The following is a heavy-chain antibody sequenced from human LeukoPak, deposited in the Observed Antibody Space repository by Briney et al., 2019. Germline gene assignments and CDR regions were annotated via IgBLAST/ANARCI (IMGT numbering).Heavy chain of an antibody. J-gene: IGHJ4*02. CDR3: AKGDYGPGSYFSKIDY. CDR2: ISGSGGST. D-gene: IGHD3-10*01. V-gene: IGHV3-23*01. Sequence: GGSLRLSCAASGFTFSSYAMSWVRQAPGKGLEWVSAISGSGGSTYYADSVKGRFTISRDNSKNTLYLQMNSLRAEDTAVYYCAKGDYGPGSYFSKIDYWGQGTLVTVSS. CDR1: GFTFSSYA.